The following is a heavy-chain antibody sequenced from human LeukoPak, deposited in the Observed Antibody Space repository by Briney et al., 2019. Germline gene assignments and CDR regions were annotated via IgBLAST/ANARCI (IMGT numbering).Heavy chain of an antibody. J-gene: IGHJ5*02. CDR3: ARDEGDYGDYFLIANWFDP. CDR1: GGSISSSSYY. V-gene: IGHV4-61*02. CDR2: IYISGGT. D-gene: IGHD4-17*01. Sequence: SETLSLTCTVSGGSISSSSYYWGWIRQPAGKGLEWIGRIYISGGTNYNPSLKSRVTMSVDTSKNQFSLKLSSVTAADTAVYYCARDEGDYGDYFLIANWFDPWGQGTLVTVSS.